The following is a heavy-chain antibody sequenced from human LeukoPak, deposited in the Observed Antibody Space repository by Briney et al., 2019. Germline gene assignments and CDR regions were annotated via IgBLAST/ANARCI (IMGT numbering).Heavy chain of an antibody. Sequence: GASVKVSCKASGYTFTSYYMHWVRQAPGQGLEWMGGIIPIFGTANYAQKFQGRVTITADESTSTAYMELSSLRSEDTAVYYCARDSSWLHPAFWFGPWGQGTLVTVSS. CDR2: IIPIFGTA. CDR3: ARDSSWLHPAFWFGP. D-gene: IGHD6-13*01. V-gene: IGHV1-69*13. CDR1: GYTFTSYY. J-gene: IGHJ5*02.